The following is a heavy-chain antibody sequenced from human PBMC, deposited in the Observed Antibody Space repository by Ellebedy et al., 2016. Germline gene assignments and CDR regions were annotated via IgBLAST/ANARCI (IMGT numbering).Heavy chain of an antibody. D-gene: IGHD1-26*01. CDR3: ARDSHTGSSDFDF. CDR2: ISGRSGNT. CDR1: GFTFRNYA. V-gene: IGHV3-21*01. J-gene: IGHJ4*02. Sequence: GESLKISCAASGFTFRNYAMNWVRQAPGKGLEWVSGISGRSGNTYYADSVKGRFTISRDNAKNSLSLQMSSLRGEDTAVYFCARDSHTGSSDFDFWGQGTLVTVSS.